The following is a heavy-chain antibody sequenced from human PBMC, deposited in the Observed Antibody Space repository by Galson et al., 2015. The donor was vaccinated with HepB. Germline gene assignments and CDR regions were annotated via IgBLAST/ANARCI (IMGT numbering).Heavy chain of an antibody. D-gene: IGHD3-10*01. J-gene: IGHJ6*02. Sequence: SLRLSCAASGFTFSSYAMSWVRQAPGKGLGWVSAISGSGGSTYYADSVKGRFTISRDNSKNTLYLQMNSLRAEDTAVYYCARDALVGEYGMDVWGQGTTVTVSS. CDR2: ISGSGGST. CDR3: ARDALVGEYGMDV. V-gene: IGHV3-23*01. CDR1: GFTFSSYA.